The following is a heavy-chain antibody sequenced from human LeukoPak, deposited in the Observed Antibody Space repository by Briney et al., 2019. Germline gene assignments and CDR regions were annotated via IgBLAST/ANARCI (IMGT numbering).Heavy chain of an antibody. Sequence: SETLSLTCSVSSGSIISNDYWGWIRQPPGKGLEWIATIHYSGRTYYNPSLKSRGTISVDTSQNQFSLRLSSLTAADTAVYYCARMRGYNGYFDYWGQGTLVTVSS. CDR3: ARMRGYNGYFDY. CDR1: SGSIISNDY. D-gene: IGHD5-24*01. CDR2: IHYSGRT. V-gene: IGHV4-39*07. J-gene: IGHJ4*02.